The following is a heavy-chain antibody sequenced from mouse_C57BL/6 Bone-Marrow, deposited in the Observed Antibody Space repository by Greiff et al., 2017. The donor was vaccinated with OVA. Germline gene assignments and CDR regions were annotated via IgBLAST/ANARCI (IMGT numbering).Heavy chain of an antibody. CDR3: TRKTGTIDY. CDR2: IDPETGGT. V-gene: IGHV1-15*01. D-gene: IGHD3-3*01. CDR1: GYTFTDYE. J-gene: IGHJ2*01. Sequence: QVQLQQSGAELVRPGASVTLSCKASGYTFTDYEMHWVKQTPVHGLEWIGAIDPETGGTAYNQKFKGKAILTADKSSSTAYMELRSLTSEDSAVYYCTRKTGTIDYWGQGTTLTVSS.